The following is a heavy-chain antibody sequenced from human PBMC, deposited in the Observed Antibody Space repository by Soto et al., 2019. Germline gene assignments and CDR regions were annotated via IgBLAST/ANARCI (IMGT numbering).Heavy chain of an antibody. V-gene: IGHV4-34*01. J-gene: IGHJ6*02. CDR2: INHSGST. CDR1: GGSFIGYY. CDR3: ARGRTLFWYYGSGSYFGYYYYGMDV. Sequence: SATVSLTGAVCGGSFIGYYWSGIRQPPGKGLEWIGEINHSGSTNYNPSLKSRVTISVDTSKNQFSLKLSSVTAADTAVYYCARGRTLFWYYGSGSYFGYYYYGMDVWGQGTTVT. D-gene: IGHD3-10*01.